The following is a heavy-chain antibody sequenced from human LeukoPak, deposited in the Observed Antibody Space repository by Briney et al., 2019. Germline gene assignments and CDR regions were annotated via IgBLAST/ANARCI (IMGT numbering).Heavy chain of an antibody. D-gene: IGHD2-15*01. CDR3: AKEDRHYGMDV. Sequence: GGSLRLSCAASGFTFSSYGMHWVRQAPGKGLEWVAVISYDGSNKYYADSVKGRFTISRDNSKNTLYLQMNSLRAEGTAVYYCAKEDRHYGMDVWGQGTTVTVSS. CDR2: ISYDGSNK. CDR1: GFTFSSYG. V-gene: IGHV3-30*18. J-gene: IGHJ6*02.